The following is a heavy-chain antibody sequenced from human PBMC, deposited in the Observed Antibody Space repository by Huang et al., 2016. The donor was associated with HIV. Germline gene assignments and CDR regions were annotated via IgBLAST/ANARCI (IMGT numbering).Heavy chain of an antibody. V-gene: IGHV1-69*13. D-gene: IGHD3-3*01. Sequence: QVQLVQSGAEVKKPGSSVKVSCKVSGGTFNKAISWVRQAPGQGLEWMEGIIPIFGTPNYARKFQGRVTITADESTSIAYMELSSLRSEDTAVYYCARGAPDLDSHLDHWGQGTLVTVSS. J-gene: IGHJ4*02. CDR2: IIPIFGTP. CDR1: GGTFNKA. CDR3: ARGAPDLDSHLDH.